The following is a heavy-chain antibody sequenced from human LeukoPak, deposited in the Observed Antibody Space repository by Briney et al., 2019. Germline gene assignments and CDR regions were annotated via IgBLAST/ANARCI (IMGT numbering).Heavy chain of an antibody. CDR1: GYTFTSYG. CDR2: INANTGNP. V-gene: IGHV7-4-1*02. J-gene: IGHJ2*01. Sequence: ASVKVSCKASGYTFTSYGITWVRQAPGQGLEYMGWINANTGNPTYAQGFTGRFVFSLDTSVSTAYLQISSLKAEDTAVYYCARDFPARDWFFDLWGRGTLVTVSS. CDR3: ARDFPARDWFFDL.